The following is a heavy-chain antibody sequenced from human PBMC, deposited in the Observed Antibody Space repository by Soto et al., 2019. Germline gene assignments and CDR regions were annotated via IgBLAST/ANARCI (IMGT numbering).Heavy chain of an antibody. Sequence: SETLSLTCAVSGTSFSEYYWTWIRQSAGKGLEWIGRLDTSGSTNYNPSLKSRVTMSLDTSKSHFSLRLNSVTAADTAVYYCARYSNNWFQTEGMDVWGQGTTVT. D-gene: IGHD1-26*01. CDR1: GTSFSEYY. CDR3: ARYSNNWFQTEGMDV. V-gene: IGHV4-4*07. J-gene: IGHJ6*02. CDR2: LDTSGST.